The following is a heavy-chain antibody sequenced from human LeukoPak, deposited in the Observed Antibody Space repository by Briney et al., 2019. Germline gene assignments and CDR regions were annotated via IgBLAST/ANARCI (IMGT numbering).Heavy chain of an antibody. D-gene: IGHD1-1*01. V-gene: IGHV1-18*01. CDR2: ISAYNGNT. CDR1: GYTFTSYG. CDR3: ARDHLSRAATGISLVD. J-gene: IGHJ4*02. Sequence: GASVKVSCKASGYTFTSYGISWVRQAPGQGLEWMGWISAYNGNTNYAQNLQGRVTMTTDTSTTTAYMELRSLRSDDTAVYYCARDHLSRAATGISLVDWGQGTLVTVSS.